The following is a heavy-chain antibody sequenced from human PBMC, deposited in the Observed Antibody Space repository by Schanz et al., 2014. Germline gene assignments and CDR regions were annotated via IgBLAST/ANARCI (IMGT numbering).Heavy chain of an antibody. CDR3: TKGRTFGR. CDR1: GYTFTTYY. J-gene: IGHJ4*02. V-gene: IGHV1-8*01. D-gene: IGHD3-16*01. Sequence: QVQLVQSGAEVMKPGSSVKVSCKASGYTFTTYYIHWVRQAPGQGLEWMGWMNSKTGNTGYAQRFQGRVTMTRNTSITTAYLELSSLRSGDTAVYYCTKGRTFGRWGQGTLVTVSS. CDR2: MNSKTGNT.